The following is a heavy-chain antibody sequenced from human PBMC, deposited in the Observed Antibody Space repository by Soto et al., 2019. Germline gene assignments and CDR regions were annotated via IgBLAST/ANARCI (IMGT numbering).Heavy chain of an antibody. D-gene: IGHD2-21*01. CDR3: ARLRIATNNYKWFDP. V-gene: IGHV4-31*03. CDR1: GAALNSGNYY. J-gene: IGHJ5*02. Sequence: SETLSLTCSVSGAALNSGNYYWSWIRQVPGKGLEWIGHIYVTGAVDYNPSLRDRITISQDTSERQLSLNLRLVTAADTAVYYCARLRIATNNYKWFDPWGQGTLVTVSS. CDR2: IYVTGAV.